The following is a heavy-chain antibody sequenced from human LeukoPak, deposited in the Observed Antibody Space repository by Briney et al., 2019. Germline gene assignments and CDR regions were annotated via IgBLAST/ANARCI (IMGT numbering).Heavy chain of an antibody. Sequence: ASVKVSCKASGYTFTGYHMHWVRQAPGQGLEWMGWINPNTGGTHYAPKFQGRVTMTRDTSISTAYMDLSSLRSDDTAVYYCARTSSSPAPYYYYMDVWGKGTTVTVSS. CDR1: GYTFTGYH. D-gene: IGHD6-6*01. CDR3: ARTSSSPAPYYYYMDV. J-gene: IGHJ6*03. CDR2: INPNTGGT. V-gene: IGHV1-2*02.